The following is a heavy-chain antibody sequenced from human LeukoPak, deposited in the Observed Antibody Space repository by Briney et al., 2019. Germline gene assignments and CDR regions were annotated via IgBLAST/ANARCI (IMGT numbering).Heavy chain of an antibody. V-gene: IGHV1-69*01. CDR3: AGHDISGHWFDP. J-gene: IGHJ5*02. CDR2: IIPIFGTA. Sequence: PVKVSCKASGGTFSSYAISWVRQAPGQGLEWMGGIIPIFGTANYAQKFQGRVTITADESTSTAYMELSSLRSEDTAVYYCAGHDISGHWFDPWGQGTLVTVSS. CDR1: GGTFSSYA. D-gene: IGHD3-9*01.